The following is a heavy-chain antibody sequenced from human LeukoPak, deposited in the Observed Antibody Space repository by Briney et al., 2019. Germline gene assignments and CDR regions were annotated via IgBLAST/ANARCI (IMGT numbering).Heavy chain of an antibody. CDR1: GGSISSYY. J-gene: IGHJ6*03. CDR3: ARATRYYYYYMDV. V-gene: IGHV4-59*01. CDR2: IYYSGST. Sequence: SETLSLTCTVSGGSISSYYWSWIRQPPGKGLEWIGYIYYSGSTNYNPSLKSRVTISVDTSKNQFSLKLSSVAAADTAVYYCARATRYYYYYMDVWGKGTTVTVSS.